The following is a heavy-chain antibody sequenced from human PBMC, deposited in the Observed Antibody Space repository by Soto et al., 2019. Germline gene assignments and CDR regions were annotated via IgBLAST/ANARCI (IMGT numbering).Heavy chain of an antibody. V-gene: IGHV3-21*06. CDR2: ISSTPNYI. CDR1: GFTCTRYS. Sequence: EVQLVESGGGLVKPGGSLRLSCAASGFTCTRYSMNWLRQAPGKGLEWVSSISSTPNYIYYGDSMKGRFTISRDNAKNSLFLEMNSLRAEAMAVYYCTRESEDLPSNFGYWGQGTLVNVSS. J-gene: IGHJ4*02. CDR3: TRESEDLPSNFGY.